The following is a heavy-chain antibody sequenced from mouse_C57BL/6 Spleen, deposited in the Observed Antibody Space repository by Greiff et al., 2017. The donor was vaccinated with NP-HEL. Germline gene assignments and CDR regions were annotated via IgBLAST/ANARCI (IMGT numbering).Heavy chain of an antibody. CDR2: IYPGDGDT. D-gene: IGHD2-2*01. CDR1: GYAFSSSW. CDR3: ARYLIYYGNDGYFDV. J-gene: IGHJ1*03. V-gene: IGHV1-82*01. Sequence: QVQLQQSGPELVKPGASVKISCKASGYAFSSSWMNWVKQRPGKGLEWIGRIYPGDGDTNYNGKFKGKATLTADKSSSTAYMQLSSLTSEDSAVYFCARYLIYYGNDGYFDVWGTTTGTVSS.